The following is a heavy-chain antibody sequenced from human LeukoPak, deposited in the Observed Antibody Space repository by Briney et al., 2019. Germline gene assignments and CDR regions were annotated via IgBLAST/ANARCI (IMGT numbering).Heavy chain of an antibody. Sequence: GESLKISCKGSGYSFSNSWIGWVRQMPGKGLEWMGIIYPGDSDTRYSPSFQGQVTISADKSISTAYLQWSSLKASDTAMYYCAIFDFLFGEIDNWFDPWGQGTQVTVSS. J-gene: IGHJ5*02. CDR1: GYSFSNSW. V-gene: IGHV5-51*01. CDR3: AIFDFLFGEIDNWFDP. CDR2: IYPGDSDT. D-gene: IGHD3-16*01.